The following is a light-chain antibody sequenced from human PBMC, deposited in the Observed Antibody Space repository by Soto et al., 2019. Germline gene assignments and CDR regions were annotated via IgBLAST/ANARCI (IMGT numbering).Light chain of an antibody. CDR1: QSVSSN. J-gene: IGKJ1*01. CDR3: QQYNNWPRT. CDR2: GAS. V-gene: IGKV3-15*01. Sequence: IVMAQTPATLSVSPGERATFSCRASQSVSSNLAWYQQKPGQAPRLLIYGASIRATGIPARFSGSGSGTEFTLTISSLQSEDFAVYYCQQYNNWPRTFGQGTNVDIK.